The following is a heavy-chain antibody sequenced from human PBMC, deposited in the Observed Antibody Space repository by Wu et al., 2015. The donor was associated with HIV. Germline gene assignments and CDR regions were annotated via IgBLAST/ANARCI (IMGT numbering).Heavy chain of an antibody. J-gene: IGHJ4*02. V-gene: IGHV1-2*02. D-gene: IGHD3-22*01. CDR2: INSNRGGT. CDR1: GYTFTDYY. CDR3: ARLQSLSGFYSNADY. Sequence: QVQLLQSGAEVKKPGASVIISCKASGYTFTDYYIYWVRQAPGQGPEWMGWINSNRGGTKYAQKFQGRVTMSRDTAISTAYMELASLTSDDTAVYYCARLQSLSGFYSNADYWGQGTLVTVSS.